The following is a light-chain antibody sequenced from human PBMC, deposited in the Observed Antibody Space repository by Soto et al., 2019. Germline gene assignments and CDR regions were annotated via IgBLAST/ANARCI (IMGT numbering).Light chain of an antibody. J-gene: IGKJ5*01. CDR3: QQYKSYPLT. CDR1: QSISNL. V-gene: IGKV1-5*03. CDR2: KAS. Sequence: DIQMTQSPSTLSASIGDRVTITCRASQSISNLLAWYHQKPGRAPTLLIYKASTLESGVPSRFSGSGSGTEFSLTFSSLQPDDFATYYCQQYKSYPLTFGQGTRLEIK.